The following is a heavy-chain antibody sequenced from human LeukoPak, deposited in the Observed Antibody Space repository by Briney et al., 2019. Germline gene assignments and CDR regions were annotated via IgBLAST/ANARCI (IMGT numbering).Heavy chain of an antibody. D-gene: IGHD3-22*01. CDR2: INPSGGST. CDR3: ARDDYDSSGYYYGGF. Sequence: ASVKVSCKASGYTFTSYYMHWVRQAPGQGLEWMGIINPSGGSTSYAQKFQGRVTMTRGTSTSTVYMELSSLRSEDTAVYYCARDDYDSSGYYYGGFWGQGTLVTVSS. V-gene: IGHV1-46*01. CDR1: GYTFTSYY. J-gene: IGHJ4*02.